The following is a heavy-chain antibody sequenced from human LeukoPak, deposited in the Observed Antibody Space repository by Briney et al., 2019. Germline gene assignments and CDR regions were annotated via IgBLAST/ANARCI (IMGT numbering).Heavy chain of an antibody. Sequence: AASVKVSCKASGYTFTSYYMHWVRQAPGQGLEWMGWINPKSGGTKYAQNFQGRVTLTRDTSISTAYMELSSLRSDDTAVYFCAREAYSSGWAEQVYWGQGTLVTVSS. J-gene: IGHJ4*02. CDR1: GYTFTSYY. CDR2: INPKSGGT. D-gene: IGHD6-19*01. CDR3: AREAYSSGWAEQVY. V-gene: IGHV1-2*02.